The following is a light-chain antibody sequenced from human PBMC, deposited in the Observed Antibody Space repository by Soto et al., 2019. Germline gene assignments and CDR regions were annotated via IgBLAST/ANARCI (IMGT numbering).Light chain of an antibody. CDR3: QQRNTWPPS. V-gene: IGKV3-11*01. J-gene: IGKJ3*01. CDR1: QRVNDF. Sequence: EIVLTQSPATLYLSPGERATLSCRASQRVNDFLAWYQQKPGQGPRLLIYDVSDRATGIPLRFSGSGSGTDFTLTSSSLEPEDFAVYYCQQRNTWPPSFGPGTKVDRK. CDR2: DVS.